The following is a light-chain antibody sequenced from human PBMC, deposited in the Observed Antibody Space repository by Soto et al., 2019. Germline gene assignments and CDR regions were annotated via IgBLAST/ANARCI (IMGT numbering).Light chain of an antibody. J-gene: IGLJ3*02. CDR1: SSDVGGYNY. CDR3: CSYAGSYTWV. V-gene: IGLV2-11*01. Sequence: QSALTQSRSVSGSPGQSVTISCTGTSSDVGGYNYVSWYQQHPGKAPKLMIYDVSKRPSGVPDRFSGSKSGNTASLTISGLQAEDAADYYCCSYAGSYTWVFGGGTKLTVL. CDR2: DVS.